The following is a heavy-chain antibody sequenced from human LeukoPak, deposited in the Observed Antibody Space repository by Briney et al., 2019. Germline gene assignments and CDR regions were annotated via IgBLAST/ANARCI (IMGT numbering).Heavy chain of an antibody. CDR2: IYPGDSDT. Sequence: GESLKISCKGSGYSFTSYWIGWVRQMPGKGLEWMGIIYPGDSDTRYSPSFQGQVTISADKSISTAHLQWSSLKASDTAMYYCARHGGYYYDSSGLPDYWGQGTLVTVSS. CDR3: ARHGGYYYDSSGLPDY. CDR1: GYSFTSYW. D-gene: IGHD3-22*01. J-gene: IGHJ4*02. V-gene: IGHV5-51*01.